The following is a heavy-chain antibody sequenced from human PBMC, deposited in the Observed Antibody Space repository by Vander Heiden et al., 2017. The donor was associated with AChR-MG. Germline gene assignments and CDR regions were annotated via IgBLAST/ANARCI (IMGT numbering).Heavy chain of an antibody. D-gene: IGHD2-15*01. J-gene: IGHJ5*02. V-gene: IGHV4-59*01. CDR2: IYYSGST. CDR3: ARHIVVVGFDP. Sequence: QVQLQESGPGLVKPSETLSLTCTVPGGSISSYYWSWIRQPPGKGLEWIGYIYYSGSTNYNPSLKSRVTISVDTSKNQFSLKMSSVTAADTAVYYCARHIVVVGFDPWGQGTLVTVSS. CDR1: GGSISSYY.